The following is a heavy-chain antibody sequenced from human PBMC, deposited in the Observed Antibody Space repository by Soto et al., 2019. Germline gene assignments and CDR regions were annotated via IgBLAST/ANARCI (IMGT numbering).Heavy chain of an antibody. Sequence: ASVKVSCKASGYTFTSYYMHWVRQAPGQGLEWMGIINPSGGSTSYALKFQGRVTMTRDTSTSTVYMELSSLRSEDTAVYYCARDGHPYCSGGSCYGPNYRMDVWGQGTTVTVSS. CDR3: ARDGHPYCSGGSCYGPNYRMDV. D-gene: IGHD2-15*01. V-gene: IGHV1-46*01. CDR2: INPSGGST. CDR1: GYTFTSYY. J-gene: IGHJ6*02.